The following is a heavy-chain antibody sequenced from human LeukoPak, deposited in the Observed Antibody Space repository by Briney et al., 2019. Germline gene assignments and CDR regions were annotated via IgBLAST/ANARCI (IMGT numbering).Heavy chain of an antibody. J-gene: IGHJ5*02. D-gene: IGHD3-10*01. CDR1: GGSIGSYY. CDR3: ARAVWFGELSIRPWFDP. V-gene: IGHV4-4*07. CDR2: IYTSGST. Sequence: SETLSLTCTVSGGSIGSYYWSWIRQPAGKGLEWIGRIYTSGSTNYNPSLKSRVTMSVDTSKNQFSLKLSSVTAADTAVYYCARAVWFGELSIRPWFDPWGQGTLVTVSS.